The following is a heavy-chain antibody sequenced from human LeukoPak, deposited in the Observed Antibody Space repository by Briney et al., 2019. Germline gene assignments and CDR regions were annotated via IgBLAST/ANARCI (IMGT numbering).Heavy chain of an antibody. V-gene: IGHV5-10-1*01. CDR3: ARAYSRSRFDY. Sequence: RPGESLKISCKGSGYNFTNYWISWVRQMPGKGLEWMGTIDPSDSYNNYSPSFQGHVTISADKSISTAYLQWSSLKASDTAMYYCARAYSRSRFDYWGQGTLVTVSS. CDR2: IDPSDSYN. J-gene: IGHJ4*02. D-gene: IGHD6-6*01. CDR1: GYNFTNYW.